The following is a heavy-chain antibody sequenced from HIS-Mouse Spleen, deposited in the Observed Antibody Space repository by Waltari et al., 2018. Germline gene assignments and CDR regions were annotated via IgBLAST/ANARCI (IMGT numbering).Heavy chain of an antibody. CDR3: ASSRNYNY. V-gene: IGHV3-7*01. CDR1: GFTFSSYW. CDR2: IKKDGSDK. J-gene: IGHJ4*02. Sequence: EVQLVESGGGLVQPGGSLRLSCAASGFTFSSYWMSWVRQAPGKGMEWVANIKKDGSDKEYVDSVKGRFTISRDNAKNSLYLQMNSLRAEDTAVYYCASSRNYNYWGQGTLVTVSS. D-gene: IGHD1-7*01.